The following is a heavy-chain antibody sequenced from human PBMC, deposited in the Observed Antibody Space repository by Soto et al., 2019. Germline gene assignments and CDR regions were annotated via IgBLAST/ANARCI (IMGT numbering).Heavy chain of an antibody. CDR2: IFYDGYT. V-gene: IGHV4-39*01. Sequence: SETLSLTCTVYGDSISGSPYFWGWIRQPPGKRLEWIGSIFYDGYTLYTPSLKSRVTISVDTSKNQFSLKLTSVAAADTAIYFCARLQAAVPHYWGQGILVTVSS. D-gene: IGHD6-13*01. J-gene: IGHJ4*02. CDR1: GDSISGSPYF. CDR3: ARLQAAVPHY.